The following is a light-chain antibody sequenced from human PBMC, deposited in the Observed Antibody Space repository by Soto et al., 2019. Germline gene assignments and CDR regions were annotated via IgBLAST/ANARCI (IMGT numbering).Light chain of an antibody. J-gene: IGKJ1*01. CDR1: QSISSW. V-gene: IGKV1-5*03. CDR3: QQYSYFAT. Sequence: DIQMTQSPSTLSASVGDRVTITCRASQSISSWLTWYQQKAGQAPKLLIYKASIVESGVPSRFSGSGSGTEFTLTISSLQPDDSATYYCQQYSYFATFGQGTRVEDK. CDR2: KAS.